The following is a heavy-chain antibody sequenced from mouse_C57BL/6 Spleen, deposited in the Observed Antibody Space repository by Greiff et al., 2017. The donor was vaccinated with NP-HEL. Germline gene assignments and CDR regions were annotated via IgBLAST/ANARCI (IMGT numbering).Heavy chain of an antibody. CDR3: AGSTMVTKGYFDY. D-gene: IGHD2-2*01. J-gene: IGHJ2*01. CDR1: GYTFTSYW. V-gene: IGHV1-59*01. Sequence: QVQLKQPGAELVRPGTSVKLSCKASGYTFTSYWMHWVKQRPGQGLEWIGVIDPSDSYTNYNQKFKGKATLTVDTSSSTAYMQLSSLTSEDSAVYYCAGSTMVTKGYFDYWGQGTTRTVSS. CDR2: IDPSDSYT.